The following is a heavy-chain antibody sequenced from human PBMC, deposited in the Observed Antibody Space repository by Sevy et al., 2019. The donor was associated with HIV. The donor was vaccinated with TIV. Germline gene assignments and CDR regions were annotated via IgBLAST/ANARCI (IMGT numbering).Heavy chain of an antibody. D-gene: IGHD3-10*01. V-gene: IGHV3-23*01. CDR3: AKDRVSGTYYTGDFDY. J-gene: IGHJ4*02. CDR1: GFTFRTYA. Sequence: GGSLRLSCAASGFTFRTYAMTWVRQAPGKGLEWVSVMSGSGGDTYYADSVKSRFTISRDNSNNTLYLQMNSLRAEDTAVYYCAKDRVSGTYYTGDFDYWGQGTLVTVSS. CDR2: MSGSGGDT.